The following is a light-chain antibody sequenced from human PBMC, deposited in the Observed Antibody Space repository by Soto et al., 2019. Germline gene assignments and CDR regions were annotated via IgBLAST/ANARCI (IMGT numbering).Light chain of an antibody. V-gene: IGKV3-11*01. CDR2: DAS. CDR3: QQRSNWPWT. CDR1: QSVRNY. Sequence: EIVLTQSPATLSLSPGERATLSCRASQSVRNYLAWYQQKPGQAPRLLIYDASNRATGIPGRFSGSGSGTDFTLTISSLEPEDFAVYYCQQRSNWPWTLGQGTKVEIK. J-gene: IGKJ1*01.